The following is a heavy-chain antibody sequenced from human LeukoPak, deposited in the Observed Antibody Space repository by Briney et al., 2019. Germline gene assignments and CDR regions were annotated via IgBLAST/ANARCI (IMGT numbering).Heavy chain of an antibody. CDR2: IWSDGSNE. CDR1: GFTFSSYG. CDR3: ARDSLGTSSGWFDP. J-gene: IGHJ5*02. V-gene: IGHV3-33*01. D-gene: IGHD6-19*01. Sequence: GRSLRLSCAASGFTFSSYGMHWVRQAPGKGLEWVTVIWSDGSNEYCADSVKGRFTISRDNSKNTLYLQMNSLRAEDTAVYYCARDSLGTSSGWFDPWGQGTLVTVSS.